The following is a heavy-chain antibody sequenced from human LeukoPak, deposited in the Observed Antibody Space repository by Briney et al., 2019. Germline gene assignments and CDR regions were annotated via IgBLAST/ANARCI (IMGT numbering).Heavy chain of an antibody. CDR2: MNPNSGST. CDR1: GYTFTSYD. V-gene: IGHV1-8*03. D-gene: IGHD6-13*01. J-gene: IGHJ4*02. Sequence: ASVKVSCKASGYTFTSYDINWVRQATGQGLEWMGWMNPNSGSTGYAQKFQGRVTITRNTSISTAYMELSSLRSEDTAVYYCARLVAAAEDQSLEEFDYWGQGTLVTVSS. CDR3: ARLVAAAEDQSLEEFDY.